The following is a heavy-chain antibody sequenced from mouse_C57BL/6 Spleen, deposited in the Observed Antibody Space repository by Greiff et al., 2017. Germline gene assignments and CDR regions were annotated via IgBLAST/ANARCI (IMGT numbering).Heavy chain of an antibody. D-gene: IGHD2-3*01. CDR3: ARYDGYYRYFDY. Sequence: VQLQQSGPELVKPGASVKISCKASGYAFSSSWMNWVKQRPGKGLEWIGRIYPGDGDTNYNGKFKGKATLTADKSSSTAYIQLSSLTSEDSAVYCCARYDGYYRYFDYWGQGTTLTVSS. V-gene: IGHV1-82*01. CDR2: IYPGDGDT. CDR1: GYAFSSSW. J-gene: IGHJ2*01.